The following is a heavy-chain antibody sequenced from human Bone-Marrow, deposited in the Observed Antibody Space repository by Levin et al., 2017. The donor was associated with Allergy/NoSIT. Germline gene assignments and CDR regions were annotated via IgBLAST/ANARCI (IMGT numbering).Heavy chain of an antibody. V-gene: IGHV1-69*13. Sequence: SVKVSCKTSGDTFSTNSISWVRQAPGQGLEWIGEINPLFGVGTYAQKFRGRVTIIADESTTTAYLDLTALTFEDTAVYYCARRRVPPSTPRFYGLDVWGQGSTVTVAS. CDR1: GDTFSTNS. D-gene: IGHD4/OR15-4a*01. CDR3: ARRRVPPSTPRFYGLDV. J-gene: IGHJ6*02. CDR2: INPLFGVG.